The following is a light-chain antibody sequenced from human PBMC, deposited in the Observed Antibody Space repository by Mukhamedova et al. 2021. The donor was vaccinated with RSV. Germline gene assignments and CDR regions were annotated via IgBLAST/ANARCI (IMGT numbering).Light chain of an antibody. Sequence: GERATLSCWASQSVSSNLAWYQQKPGQAPRLLIYDASTRATGIPARFSGSGSGTEFTLTISSLQSEDFAVYYCQHYNNWPRTFGPGT. V-gene: IGKV3-15*01. J-gene: IGKJ2*01. CDR3: QHYNNWPRT. CDR2: DAS. CDR1: QSVSSN.